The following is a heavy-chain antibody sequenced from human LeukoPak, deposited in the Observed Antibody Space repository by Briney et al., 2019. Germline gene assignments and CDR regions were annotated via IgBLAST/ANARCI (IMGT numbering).Heavy chain of an antibody. CDR1: GFTFDDYG. CDR2: INWNGGST. D-gene: IGHD4-17*01. J-gene: IGHJ4*02. V-gene: IGHV3-20*04. CDR3: ARRDHGDYGEEY. Sequence: GGSLRLSCAASGFTFDDYGMSWVRQAPGKGLEWVSGINWNGGSTGYADSVKGRFTISRDNAKNSLSLQMNSLRAEDTAVYYCARRDHGDYGEEYCGQGTLVTVSS.